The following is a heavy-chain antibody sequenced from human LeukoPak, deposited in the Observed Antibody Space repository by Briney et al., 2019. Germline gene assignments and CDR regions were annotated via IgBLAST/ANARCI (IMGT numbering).Heavy chain of an antibody. V-gene: IGHV1-69*01. CDR3: ARADPITIFGVVIHTNWFDP. CDR1: GGTFSSYA. CDR2: IIPIFGTA. J-gene: IGHJ5*02. D-gene: IGHD3-3*01. Sequence: SVKVSCKASGGTFSSYAISWVRQAPGQGLEWMGGIIPIFGTANYAQKFQGRVTITADESTSTAYMELSSLRSEDTTVYYCARADPITIFGVVIHTNWFDPWGQGTLVTVSS.